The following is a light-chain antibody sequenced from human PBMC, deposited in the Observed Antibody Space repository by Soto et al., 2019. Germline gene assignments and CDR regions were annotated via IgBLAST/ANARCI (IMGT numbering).Light chain of an antibody. Sequence: QSALTQPPSASGSPGQSVTISCTGTSSDVGGYNYVSWYQQHPGKAPKLMIYEVSKWPSGVPDRFSGSKSGNTASLTVSGLQAEDEADYYCSSYAGSNTSYVFGTGTKVTVL. CDR3: SSYAGSNTSYV. V-gene: IGLV2-8*01. CDR1: SSDVGGYNY. J-gene: IGLJ1*01. CDR2: EVS.